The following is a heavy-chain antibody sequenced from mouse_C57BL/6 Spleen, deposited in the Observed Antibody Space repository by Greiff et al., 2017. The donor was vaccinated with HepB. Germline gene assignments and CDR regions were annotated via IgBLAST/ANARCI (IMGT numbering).Heavy chain of an antibody. Sequence: QVQLQQPGPELVKPGASVKISCKASGYAFSSSWMNWVKQRPGKGLEWIGRIYPGDGDTNYNGKFKGKATLTADKSSSTAYMQLSSLTSEDSAVYFCARSTTAQATWFAYWGQGTLVTVSA. D-gene: IGHD3-2*02. J-gene: IGHJ3*01. CDR3: ARSTTAQATWFAY. V-gene: IGHV1-82*01. CDR1: GYAFSSSW. CDR2: IYPGDGDT.